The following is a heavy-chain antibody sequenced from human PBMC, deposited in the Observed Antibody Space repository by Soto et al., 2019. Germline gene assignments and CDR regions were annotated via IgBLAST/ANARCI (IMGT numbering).Heavy chain of an antibody. V-gene: IGHV3-53*01. CDR2: IYTSGTT. CDR1: GFIVSYKY. D-gene: IGHD3-10*01. Sequence: GGSLRLSCAASGFIVSYKYMNWVRQAPGKGLEWVSVIYTSGTTYYADSVKGRFTISRDNFKNTLYLQMNSLRAEDTAMYYCAXDGFGRYDGSGSEAFDIWGQGTMVTVSS. CDR3: AXDGFGRYDGSGSEAFDI. J-gene: IGHJ3*02.